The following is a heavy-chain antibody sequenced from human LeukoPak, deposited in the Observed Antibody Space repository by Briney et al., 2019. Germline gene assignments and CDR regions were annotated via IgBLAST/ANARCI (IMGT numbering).Heavy chain of an antibody. CDR2: ISSSSSYI. CDR3: ARDGGYGSLRYYYGMDV. J-gene: IGHJ6*02. D-gene: IGHD3-10*01. V-gene: IGHV3-21*01. CDR1: GFTFSSYS. Sequence: GGSLRLSCAASGFTFSSYSMNWVRQAPGKGLEWVSSISSSSSYIYYADSVKGRFTISRDNAKNSLYLQMNSLRAEDTAVYYCARDGGYGSLRYYYGMDVWGQGTTVTVSS.